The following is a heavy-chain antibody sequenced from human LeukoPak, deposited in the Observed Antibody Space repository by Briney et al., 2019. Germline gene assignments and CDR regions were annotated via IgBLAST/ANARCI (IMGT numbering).Heavy chain of an antibody. D-gene: IGHD5-18*01. CDR3: ARGTRYSYGRAFDY. V-gene: IGHV4-34*01. CDR2: INHRGVT. J-gene: IGHJ4*02. Sequence: SETLSLTCAVYGGSFSGYFWNWIRQPPGKGLEWIGEINHRGVTNYNPSLKSRVTISADTSKTQVSLRLISVTAADTAVYFCARGTRYSYGRAFDYWGQGTLVPVSS. CDR1: GGSFSGYF.